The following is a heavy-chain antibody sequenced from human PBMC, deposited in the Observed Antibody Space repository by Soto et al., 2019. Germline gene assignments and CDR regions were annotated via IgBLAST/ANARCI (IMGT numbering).Heavy chain of an antibody. CDR3: ARTFIPPVRYCTNGVCYMSYYYMDV. CDR1: GFTFSSYS. Sequence: GGSLRLSCAASGFTFSSYSMNWVRQAPGKGLEWVSSISSSSSYIYYADSVKGRFTISRDNAKNSLYLQMNSLRAEDAAVYYCARTFIPPVRYCTNGVCYMSYYYMDVWGKGTTVTVSS. V-gene: IGHV3-21*01. CDR2: ISSSSSYI. D-gene: IGHD2-8*01. J-gene: IGHJ6*03.